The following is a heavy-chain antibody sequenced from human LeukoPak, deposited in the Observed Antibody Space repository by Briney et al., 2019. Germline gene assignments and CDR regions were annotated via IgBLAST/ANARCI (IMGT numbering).Heavy chain of an antibody. CDR2: ITPSSSI. D-gene: IGHD1-26*01. V-gene: IGHV3-69-1*01. J-gene: IGHJ4*02. CDR3: ARREPAFDY. Sequence: PGGSLRLSCAVSGFTFSGYTMNWVRLAPGRGLEWVSSITPSSSIYYADSVKGRFTISRDNAENTLYLQMNGLRVGDTGVYYCARREPAFDYWGQGALVTVSS. CDR1: GFTFSGYT.